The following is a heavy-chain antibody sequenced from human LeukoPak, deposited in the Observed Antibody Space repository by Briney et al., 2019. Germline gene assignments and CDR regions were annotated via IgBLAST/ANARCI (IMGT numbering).Heavy chain of an antibody. Sequence: PGGSLRLSCAASGFTFSSYSMNWVRQAPGKGLEWVSSISSSSSCIYYADSVKGRFTISRDNAKSSLYLQMNSLRAEDTAVYYCARDTKCSSTSCPYYFDYWGQGTLVTVSS. V-gene: IGHV3-21*01. CDR1: GFTFSSYS. J-gene: IGHJ4*02. CDR3: ARDTKCSSTSCPYYFDY. CDR2: ISSSSSCI. D-gene: IGHD2-2*01.